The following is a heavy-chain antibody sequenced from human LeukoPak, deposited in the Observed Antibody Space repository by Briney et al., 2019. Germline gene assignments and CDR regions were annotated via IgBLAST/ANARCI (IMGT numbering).Heavy chain of an antibody. CDR1: GYTFTDYN. D-gene: IGHD2-2*01. V-gene: IGHV1-2*07. J-gene: IGHJ4*02. CDR2: IDPNRGGT. Sequence: ASVKVSCKTSGYTFTDYNMHWVRQAPGQGPEWMGWIDPNRGGTNYAHRFQDRVTITRDTSISTVYMELNNLRSDDTAVYYCARGCSSTSCYGDYWGQGTLVTVSS. CDR3: ARGCSSTSCYGDY.